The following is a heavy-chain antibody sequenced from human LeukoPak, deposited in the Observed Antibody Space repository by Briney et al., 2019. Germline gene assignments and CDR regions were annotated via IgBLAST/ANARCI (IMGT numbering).Heavy chain of an antibody. CDR1: GGFISSGGYS. D-gene: IGHD4-4*01. J-gene: IGHJ5*02. CDR3: ARHDYSNYPPNNWFDP. V-gene: IGHV4-30-2*01. CDR2: IYHSGST. Sequence: PSQTLSLTCAVSGGFISSGGYSWSWIRQPPGKGLEWIGYIYHSGSTYYNPSLKSRVTISVDRSKNQFSLKLRSVTAADTAIYYCARHDYSNYPPNNWFDPWGQGTLVTVSS.